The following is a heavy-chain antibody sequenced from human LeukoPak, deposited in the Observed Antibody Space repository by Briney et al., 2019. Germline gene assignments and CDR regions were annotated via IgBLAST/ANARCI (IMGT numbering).Heavy chain of an antibody. V-gene: IGHV1-69*13. Sequence: SVKVSCKASGGTFTSYAISWVRQAPGHGVEWMGGIIPIFGTANYAQKFQGRVTITADESTSTAYMELSSLRSEDTAVYYCASGYEMGYYYYGMDVWGQGTTVTVSS. CDR2: IIPIFGTA. D-gene: IGHD5-24*01. J-gene: IGHJ6*02. CDR1: GGTFTSYA. CDR3: ASGYEMGYYYYGMDV.